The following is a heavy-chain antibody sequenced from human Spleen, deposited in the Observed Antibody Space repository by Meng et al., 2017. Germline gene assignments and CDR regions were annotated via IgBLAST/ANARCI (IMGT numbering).Heavy chain of an antibody. J-gene: IGHJ4*02. D-gene: IGHD6-13*01. Sequence: QGQLVGSGGGVVQPGRSLGLSCAASGFTFSSYIMHWVRQAPGKGLEWVAVISYDGSNKYYADSVKGRFTISRDNSKNTLYLQMNSLRAEDTAVYYCARDDSSWVWGQGTLVTVSS. V-gene: IGHV3-30*04. CDR2: ISYDGSNK. CDR1: GFTFSSYI. CDR3: ARDDSSWV.